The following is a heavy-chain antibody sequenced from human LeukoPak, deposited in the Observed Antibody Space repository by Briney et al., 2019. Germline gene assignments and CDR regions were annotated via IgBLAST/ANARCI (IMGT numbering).Heavy chain of an antibody. CDR3: ARVQYSGYAGYMDV. Sequence: GASVKVSCKVSGYTLTALSMHWVRQAPGKGLEWMGGFDPEYGKTIYAQKFQGRVTMTEDTSTDTAYMELSSLRSEDTAVYYCARVQYSGYAGYMDVWGKGTTVTVSS. V-gene: IGHV1-24*01. D-gene: IGHD5-12*01. CDR2: FDPEYGKT. J-gene: IGHJ6*03. CDR1: GYTLTALS.